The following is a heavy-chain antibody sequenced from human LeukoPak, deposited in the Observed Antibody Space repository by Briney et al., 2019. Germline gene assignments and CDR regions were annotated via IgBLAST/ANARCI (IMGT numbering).Heavy chain of an antibody. J-gene: IGHJ4*02. Sequence: HPGGSLRLSCAASEFTFSSYAMSWVRQAPGKGLECVSAISGSGGRTYYAESVKGRFTISRDNNENTLYLQMNSLRDQHTTVNYCAKAAQVAGRPNLGGHFDYWGQGTLVTVS. V-gene: IGHV3-23*01. D-gene: IGHD6-6*01. CDR2: ISGSGGRT. CDR1: EFTFSSYA. CDR3: AKAAQVAGRPNLGGHFDY.